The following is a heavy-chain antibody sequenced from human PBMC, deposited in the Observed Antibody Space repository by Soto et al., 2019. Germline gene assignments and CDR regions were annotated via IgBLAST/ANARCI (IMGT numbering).Heavy chain of an antibody. D-gene: IGHD7-27*01. CDR1: GGSISTVDYW. V-gene: IGHV4-30-4*01. CDR2: IYDGGRT. J-gene: IGHJ4*02. Sequence: QVQLQESGPGLVKPSQTLSLTCTVSGGSISTVDYWWSWIRQSPDMGLEWIGHIYDGGRTYNNPSLECRVTLSGDTSKRQLSLTLSSVSAADTAVYYCARGPSGDKVDSWGQGTLVTVSS. CDR3: ARGPSGDKVDS.